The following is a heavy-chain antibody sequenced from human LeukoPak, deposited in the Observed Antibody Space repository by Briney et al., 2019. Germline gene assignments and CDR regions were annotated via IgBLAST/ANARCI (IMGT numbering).Heavy chain of an antibody. J-gene: IGHJ5*02. CDR2: ISYDGSNK. Sequence: GGSLRLSCAASGFTFSSYAMHWVRQAPGKGLEWVAVISYDGSNKYYADSVKGRFTISRHNSKNTLYLQMNSLRAEDTAVYYCARDEFDPWGQGTLVTVSS. V-gene: IGHV3-30-3*01. CDR1: GFTFSSYA. CDR3: ARDEFDP.